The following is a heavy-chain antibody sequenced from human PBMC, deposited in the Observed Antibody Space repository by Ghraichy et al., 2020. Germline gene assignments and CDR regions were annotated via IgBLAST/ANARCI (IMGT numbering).Heavy chain of an antibody. CDR2: IYSGGST. CDR3: ARDFMITFGGVIVIENAFDI. D-gene: IGHD3-16*02. Sequence: GGSLRLSCAASGFTVSSNYMSWVRQAPGKGLEWVSVIYSGGSTYYADSVKGRFTISRDNSKNTLYLQMNSLRAEDTAVYYCARDFMITFGGVIVIENAFDIWGQGTMVTVSS. V-gene: IGHV3-66*01. J-gene: IGHJ3*02. CDR1: GFTVSSNY.